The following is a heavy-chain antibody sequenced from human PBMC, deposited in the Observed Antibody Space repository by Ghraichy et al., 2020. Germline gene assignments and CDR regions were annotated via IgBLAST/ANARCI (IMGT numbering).Heavy chain of an antibody. CDR2: MHHSGST. V-gene: IGHV4-39*01. J-gene: IGHJ2*01. Sequence: SETLSLTCTVSGGSISSSNYYWGWIRQPPGKGLEWIGSMHHSGSTYYNPSLKNRVTISVDTSKNQFSLKLSSVTAADTAVYYCAGSLVVIRYFGLWGRGTLVTVSS. D-gene: IGHD2-15*01. CDR1: GGSISSSNYY. CDR3: AGSLVVIRYFGL.